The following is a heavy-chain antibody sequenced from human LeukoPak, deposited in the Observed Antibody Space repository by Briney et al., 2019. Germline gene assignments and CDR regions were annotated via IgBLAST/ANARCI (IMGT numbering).Heavy chain of an antibody. CDR3: ITEYYYDSSGYYFVDY. Sequence: GGSLRLSCAASGFAVSSKYMTWVRQAPGKGLEWVGRIKSKTDGGTTDYAAPVKGRFTISRDDSKNTLYLQMNSLKTEDTAVYYCITEYYYDSSGYYFVDYWGQGTLVTVSS. D-gene: IGHD3-22*01. CDR1: GFAVSSKY. J-gene: IGHJ4*02. CDR2: IKSKTDGGTT. V-gene: IGHV3-15*01.